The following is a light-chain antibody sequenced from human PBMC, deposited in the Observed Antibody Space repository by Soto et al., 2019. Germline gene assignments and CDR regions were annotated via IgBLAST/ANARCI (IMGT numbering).Light chain of an antibody. V-gene: IGLV1-47*02. CDR3: VVWDDSLSGPV. Sequence: QSVLTQPPSASGTPGQRVTISCSGSTSNIGSNSVYWYRQLPGTAPNLLIYNDNKRPAGVPDRFSGSKSGTSASLVISGLRSEDEASYICVVWDDSLSGPVFGGGTKVTVL. CDR1: TSNIGSNS. J-gene: IGLJ3*02. CDR2: NDN.